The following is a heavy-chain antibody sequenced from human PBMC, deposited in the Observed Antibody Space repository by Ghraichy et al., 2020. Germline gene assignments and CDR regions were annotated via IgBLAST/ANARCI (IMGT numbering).Heavy chain of an antibody. CDR2: IKQDGSEK. D-gene: IGHD2-21*01. Sequence: GESLNISCAASGFTFSSYWMSWVRQAPGKGLEWVANIKQDGSEKYYVDSVKGRFTISRDNAKNSLYLQMNSLRAEDTAVYYCAREAIVAVAKPPPYAFDIWGQGKMVTVSS. CDR1: GFTFSSYW. J-gene: IGHJ3*02. CDR3: AREAIVAVAKPPPYAFDI. V-gene: IGHV3-7*01.